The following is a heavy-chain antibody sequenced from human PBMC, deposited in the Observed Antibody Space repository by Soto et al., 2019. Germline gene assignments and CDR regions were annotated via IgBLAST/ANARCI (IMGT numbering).Heavy chain of an antibody. V-gene: IGHV1-3*01. CDR1: GYTFTSYA. J-gene: IGHJ4*02. Sequence: ASVKVSCKASGYTFTSYAMPWVRQAPGQRLEWMGWINAGNGNTKYSQKFQGRVTITRDTSASTAYMELSSLRSEDTAVYYCARSGDSLLIDYWGQGTLVTVSS. CDR3: ARSGDSLLIDY. D-gene: IGHD1-26*01. CDR2: INAGNGNT.